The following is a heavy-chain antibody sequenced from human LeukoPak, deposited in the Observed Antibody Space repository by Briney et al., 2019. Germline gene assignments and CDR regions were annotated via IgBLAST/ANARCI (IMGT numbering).Heavy chain of an antibody. V-gene: IGHV3-21*01. CDR3: ARDIVVVVAAQKAFDI. CDR1: GFTFSSYS. CDR2: ISSSSSYI. D-gene: IGHD2-15*01. J-gene: IGHJ3*02. Sequence: GGSLRLSCAASGFTFSSYSMNWVREAPGKGLEWVSSISSSSSYIYYADAVKGRFTISRDNAKNSLYLQMNSLRAEDTAVYYCARDIVVVVAAQKAFDIWGQGTMVTVSS.